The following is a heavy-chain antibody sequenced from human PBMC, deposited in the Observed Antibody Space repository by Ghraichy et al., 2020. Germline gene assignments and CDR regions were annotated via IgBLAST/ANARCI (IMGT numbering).Heavy chain of an antibody. CDR3: TRDPAWGYYGSGSYYDY. CDR1: GYTFTSYG. Sequence: ASVKVSCKASGYTFTSYGISWVRQAPGQGLEWMGWISAYNGNTNYAQKLQGRVTMTTDTSTSTAYMELRSLRSDDTAVYYCTRDPAWGYYGSGSYYDYWGQGTLVTVSS. J-gene: IGHJ4*02. CDR2: ISAYNGNT. V-gene: IGHV1-18*04. D-gene: IGHD3-10*01.